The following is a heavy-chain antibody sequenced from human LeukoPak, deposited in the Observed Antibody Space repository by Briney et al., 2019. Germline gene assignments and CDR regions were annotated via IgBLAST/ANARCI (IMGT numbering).Heavy chain of an antibody. V-gene: IGHV1-2*04. D-gene: IGHD2-2*01. Sequence: ASVKVSCKASGYTFTGYYMHWMRQAPGQGLEWMGWINPNSGGTNYAQKFQGWVTMTRDTSISTAYMELSRLRSDDTAVYYCARDYCSSTSCSNWFDPWGQGTLVTVSS. CDR1: GYTFTGYY. CDR2: INPNSGGT. CDR3: ARDYCSSTSCSNWFDP. J-gene: IGHJ5*02.